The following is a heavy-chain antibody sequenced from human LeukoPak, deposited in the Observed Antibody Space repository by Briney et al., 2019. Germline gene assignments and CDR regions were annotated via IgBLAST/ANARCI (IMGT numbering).Heavy chain of an antibody. CDR2: IYYSGST. D-gene: IGHD6-19*01. V-gene: IGHV4-59*08. CDR3: ARQKDSTGWTRYFDL. Sequence: PSETLSLTCAVSGGSISSDSWGWIRQPPGKGLEWIGHIYYSGSTTYNPSLKSRVTISVDTSENQLSLKLSSVTAADTAVYYCARQKDSTGWTRYFDLWGRGTLVTVSS. CDR1: GGSISSDS. J-gene: IGHJ2*01.